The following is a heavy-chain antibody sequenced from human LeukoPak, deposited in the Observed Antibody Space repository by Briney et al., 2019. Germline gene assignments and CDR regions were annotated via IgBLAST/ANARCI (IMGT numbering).Heavy chain of an antibody. V-gene: IGHV3-30*18. CDR3: AKQKRYYGMDV. D-gene: IGHD6-25*01. J-gene: IGHJ6*04. CDR2: ISYDGGDK. Sequence: GRSLRLSCVASGFTFSNYGMHWVRQAPGKGLEWVAVISYDGGDKHYADSVKGRSTISRDNSKNTLYLQMNSLRAEDTAVYYCAKQKRYYGMDVWGKGTTVTVSS. CDR1: GFTFSNYG.